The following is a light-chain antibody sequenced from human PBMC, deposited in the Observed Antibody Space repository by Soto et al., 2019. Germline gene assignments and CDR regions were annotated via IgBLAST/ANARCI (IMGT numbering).Light chain of an antibody. CDR1: SSNIGSNY. Sequence: QSVLTQPPSASGTPGQRVTISCSGSSSNIGSNYVYWYQQLPGTAPKLLIYRNNQRPSGVPDRFSGSKSGTSASLAISGLRSEDEADYYCAAGDDSLSGRGVLGGGTKVTV. CDR2: RNN. CDR3: AAGDDSLSGRGV. J-gene: IGLJ2*01. V-gene: IGLV1-47*01.